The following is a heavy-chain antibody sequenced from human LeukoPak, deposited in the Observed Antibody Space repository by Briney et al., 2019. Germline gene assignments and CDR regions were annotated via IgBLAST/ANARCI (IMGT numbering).Heavy chain of an antibody. Sequence: ASVKVSCKASGYTFTSYDINWVRQATGQGLEWMGWMNPNSCNTGYAQKFQGRVTMTRNTSISTAYMELSSLRSEDTAVYYCARGMYSSSWYGYYYYYMDVWGKGTTVTISS. CDR3: ARGMYSSSWYGYYYYYMDV. CDR2: MNPNSCNT. CDR1: GYTFTSYD. D-gene: IGHD6-13*01. V-gene: IGHV1-8*01. J-gene: IGHJ6*03.